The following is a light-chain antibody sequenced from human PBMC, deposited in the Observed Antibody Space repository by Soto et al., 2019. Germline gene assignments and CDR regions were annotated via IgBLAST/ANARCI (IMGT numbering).Light chain of an antibody. V-gene: IGKV3-20*01. CDR2: GAS. Sequence: EIVLTQSPGTLSLSPGERATLSCRASQSVSSSYLAWYQQKPGQAPRLLIYGASSRATGIPDRFSGSGSGTDLTLTISRLEPEDFEMYYCQQYGSSPQTFGQGTKVEIK. CDR1: QSVSSSY. J-gene: IGKJ1*01. CDR3: QQYGSSPQT.